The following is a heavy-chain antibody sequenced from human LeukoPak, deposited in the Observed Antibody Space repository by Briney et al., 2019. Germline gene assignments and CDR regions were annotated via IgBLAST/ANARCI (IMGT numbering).Heavy chain of an antibody. V-gene: IGHV4-30-2*01. CDR1: GGSISSGGYS. CDR2: IYHSGST. Sequence: NPSQTLSLTCAVSGGSISSGGYSWSWIRQPPGKGLEWIGYIYHSGSTYYNPSLKSRVTISVDRSKNQFSLKLSSVTAADTAVYYCASLTGRAWGQGTLVIVSS. J-gene: IGHJ5*02. CDR3: ASLTGRA.